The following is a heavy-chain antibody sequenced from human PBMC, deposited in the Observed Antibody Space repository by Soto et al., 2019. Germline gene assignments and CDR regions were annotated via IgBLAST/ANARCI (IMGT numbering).Heavy chain of an antibody. J-gene: IGHJ5*02. CDR1: GGSISSGGYY. CDR3: ARARPEATSPAP. D-gene: IGHD2-2*01. CDR2: IYYSGST. V-gene: IGHV4-30-4*01. Sequence: SETLSLTCTVSGGSISSGGYYWSWIRQPPGKGLEWIGYIYYSGSTYYNPSLKSRVTISVDTSKNQFSLKLSSVTAADTAVYYCARARPEATSPAPGAKGTLVTVSS.